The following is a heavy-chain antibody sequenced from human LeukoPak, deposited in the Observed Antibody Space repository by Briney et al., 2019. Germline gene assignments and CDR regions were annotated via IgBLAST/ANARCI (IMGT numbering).Heavy chain of an antibody. Sequence: PSETLSLTCAVYGGTFSGYYWTWIRQPPGKGLEWIGEINHSGSTNYNPSLKSRVTISVDTPKNQFSLDVSSVTAADTAVYYCARGPITSRGYYSMDVWGQGTTVTVSS. V-gene: IGHV4-34*01. CDR3: ARGPITSRGYYSMDV. J-gene: IGHJ6*02. CDR1: GGTFSGYY. CDR2: INHSGST. D-gene: IGHD1-20*01.